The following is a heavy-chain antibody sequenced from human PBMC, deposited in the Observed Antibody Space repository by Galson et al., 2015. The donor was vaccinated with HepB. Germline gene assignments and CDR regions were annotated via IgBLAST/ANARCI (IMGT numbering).Heavy chain of an antibody. CDR1: GFTFSSYA. Sequence: SLRLSCAASGFTFSSYAMHWVRQAPGKGLEWVAVISYDGSNKYYADSVKGRFTISRDNSKNTLYLQMNSLRAEDTAVYYCARVSYWGFYYFDYWGQGTLVTVSS. CDR3: ARVSYWGFYYFDY. CDR2: ISYDGSNK. V-gene: IGHV3-30-3*01. J-gene: IGHJ4*02. D-gene: IGHD7-27*01.